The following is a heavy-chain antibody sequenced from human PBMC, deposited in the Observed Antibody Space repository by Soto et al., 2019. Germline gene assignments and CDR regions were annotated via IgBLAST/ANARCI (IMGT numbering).Heavy chain of an antibody. CDR3: AKGRDRYGQSPGNWFDP. V-gene: IGHV3-23*01. CDR2: ISESGGTT. CDR1: GFTFSNYG. Sequence: EVQLLESGGGLQQPGGSLRLSCAASGFTFSNYGRSWVRQAPGKGLEWVTSISESGGTTYYADSVKGRCTISRDTSKNTLYLHMNSLRADETAVYYCAKGRDRYGQSPGNWFDPWGQGTLVIVSS. D-gene: IGHD3-9*01. J-gene: IGHJ5*02.